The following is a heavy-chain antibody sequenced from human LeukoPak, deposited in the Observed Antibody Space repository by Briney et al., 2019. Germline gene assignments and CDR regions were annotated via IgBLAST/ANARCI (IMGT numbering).Heavy chain of an antibody. CDR1: GYSISSGYY. CDR2: IYHSGNT. J-gene: IGHJ2*01. D-gene: IGHD6-13*01. V-gene: IGHV4-38-2*02. CDR3: ARDPRSTYSTTWYGGWYFDL. Sequence: PSETLSLTCAVSGYSISSGYYWGWIRQPPGKGLEWIGSIYHSGNTFYNPSLKSRVTIPLDTSKNQFSLTLSSVTAADTALYYCARDPRSTYSTTWYGGWYFDLWGRGTLVTVSS.